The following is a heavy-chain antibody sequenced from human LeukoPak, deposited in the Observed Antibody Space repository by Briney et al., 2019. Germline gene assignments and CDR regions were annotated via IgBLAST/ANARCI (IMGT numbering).Heavy chain of an antibody. Sequence: ASVKVSCKASGYTFTGYYMHWVRQAPGQGLEWMGWINPNSGGPNYAQKCQGRVTMTRDTSISTAYMELSRLRSDDTAVYYCARDDRSGGSCYSYGYWGQGTLVTVSS. D-gene: IGHD2-15*01. CDR2: INPNSGGP. CDR1: GYTFTGYY. J-gene: IGHJ4*02. V-gene: IGHV1-2*02. CDR3: ARDDRSGGSCYSYGY.